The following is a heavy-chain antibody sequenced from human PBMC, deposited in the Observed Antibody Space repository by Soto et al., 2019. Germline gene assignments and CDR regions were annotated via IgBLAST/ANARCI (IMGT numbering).Heavy chain of an antibody. CDR1: GDSISSGGYY. CDR3: ARGQVVAAQH. CDR2: IYYSGTT. J-gene: IGHJ4*02. D-gene: IGHD2-15*01. V-gene: IGHV4-31*03. Sequence: SETLSLTCTVSGDSISSGGYYWSWVRQHPGTGMEWIGYIYYSGTTYYNPSLESRVTISVDRSKNQFSLKLSSVTAADTAVYYCARGQVVAAQHWGQGTLVTVSS.